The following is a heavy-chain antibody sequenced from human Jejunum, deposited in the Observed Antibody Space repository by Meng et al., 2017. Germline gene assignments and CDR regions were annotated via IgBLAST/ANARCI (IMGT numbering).Heavy chain of an antibody. CDR3: ARGVYGAYFDH. CDR1: GGSISSYY. V-gene: IGHV4-4*08. Sequence: SETLSLTCSVSGGSISSYYWSWVRQPPGNRLEWMAYITAGGNIEYNPSRNSRITISLDTSKHQFSLKLSSVTAADTAVFFCARGVYGAYFDHWGQGTLVTVSS. J-gene: IGHJ4*02. D-gene: IGHD5/OR15-5a*01. CDR2: ITAGGNI.